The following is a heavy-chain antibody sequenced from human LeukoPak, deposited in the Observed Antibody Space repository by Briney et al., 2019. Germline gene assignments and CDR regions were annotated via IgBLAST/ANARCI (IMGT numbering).Heavy chain of an antibody. D-gene: IGHD5-18*01. V-gene: IGHV4-59*01. CDR1: GGSISSYY. CDR3: AGLALDTAMVPSVTDYYYYGMDV. J-gene: IGHJ6*02. CDR2: IYYSGST. Sequence: PSETLSLTCTVSGGSISSYYWSWIRQPPGKGLEWIGYIYYSGSTNYNPSLKSRVTISVDTSKNQFSLKLSSVTAADTAVYYCAGLALDTAMVPSVTDYYYYGMDVWGQGTTVTVSS.